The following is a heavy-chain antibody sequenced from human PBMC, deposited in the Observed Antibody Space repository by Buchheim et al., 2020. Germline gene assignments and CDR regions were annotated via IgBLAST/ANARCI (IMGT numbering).Heavy chain of an antibody. J-gene: IGHJ6*02. V-gene: IGHV4-61*01. Sequence: QVQLQESGPGLVKPSETLSLTCTVSGGSVSTGSDFWSWIRQAPGKGLEWIGYIHYSGSTNYNRSLKSRVTISIDTSKNQFSLKLSSVTAADTAVYYCARDIYYSGMDVWGQGTT. CDR2: IHYSGST. CDR1: GGSVSTGSDF. CDR3: ARDIYYSGMDV.